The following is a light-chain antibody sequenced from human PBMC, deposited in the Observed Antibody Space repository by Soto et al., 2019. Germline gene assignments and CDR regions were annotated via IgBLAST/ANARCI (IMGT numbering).Light chain of an antibody. CDR1: QDISGH. Sequence: DIQVTQSPSSLSASVGDRVTITCRASQDISGHLAWYQQKPGKVPKLLIYEASTLQSRVPSRFSASVYGTDFTLTISSLQPEDVATYYCQKYNGTPRTFGQGTKVELK. CDR3: QKYNGTPRT. V-gene: IGKV1-27*01. CDR2: EAS. J-gene: IGKJ1*01.